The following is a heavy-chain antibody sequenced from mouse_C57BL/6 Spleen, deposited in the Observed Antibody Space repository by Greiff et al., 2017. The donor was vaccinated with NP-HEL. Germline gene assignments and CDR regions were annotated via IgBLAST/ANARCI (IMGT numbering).Heavy chain of an antibody. V-gene: IGHV1-15*01. CDR1: GYTFTDYE. Sequence: QVQLQQSGAELVRPGASVTLSCKASGYTFTDYEMHWVKQTPVHGLEWIGAIDPETGGTAYNQKFKGKAILTADKSSSTAYMELRSLTSEDSAVYYCTRRAGPYYAMDYWGQGASVTVSS. CDR3: TRRAGPYYAMDY. D-gene: IGHD3-3*01. J-gene: IGHJ4*01. CDR2: IDPETGGT.